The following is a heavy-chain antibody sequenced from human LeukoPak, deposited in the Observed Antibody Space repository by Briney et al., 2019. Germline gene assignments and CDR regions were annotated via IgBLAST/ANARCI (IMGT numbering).Heavy chain of an antibody. V-gene: IGHV4-59*01. CDR2: IYYGGST. J-gene: IGHJ4*02. CDR3: ARVSGGYDDY. CDR1: GGSISTYY. D-gene: IGHD5-12*01. Sequence: SETLSLTCTVSGGSISTYYWSWIRQPPGKGLEWIGYIYYGGSTNYNPSLRSRVTISVDTSKNQFSLKVNFVTAADTAVYYCARVSGGYDDYWGQGALVTVSS.